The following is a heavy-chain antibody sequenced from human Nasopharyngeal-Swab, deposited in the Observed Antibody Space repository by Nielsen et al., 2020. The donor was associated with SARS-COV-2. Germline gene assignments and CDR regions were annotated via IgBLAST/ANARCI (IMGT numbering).Heavy chain of an antibody. V-gene: IGHV1-3*01. CDR2: INAGNGNT. CDR3: ARAGFHSGSYPPPLKY. D-gene: IGHD1-26*01. Sequence: ASVKVSCKASGGTFSSYAISWVRQAPGQGLEWMGWINAGNGNTKYSQKFQGRVTITRDTSASTAYMELSSLRSEDTAVYYCARAGFHSGSYPPPLKYWGQGTLVTVSS. J-gene: IGHJ4*02. CDR1: GGTFSSYA.